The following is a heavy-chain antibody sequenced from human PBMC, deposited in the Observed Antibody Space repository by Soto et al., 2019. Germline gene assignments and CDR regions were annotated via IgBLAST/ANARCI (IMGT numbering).Heavy chain of an antibody. CDR1: GYTFTNYG. CDR2: INTSNDNK. D-gene: IGHD6-25*01. CDR3: AREPDSGGWGLDY. Sequence: ASVKVSCKASGYTFTNYGISWVRQAPGEGLEWVGWINTSNDNKLYAQKLQGRLTLTTDTSTSTAYMDLTTLRSDDTAVYYCAREPDSGGWGLDYWGQGTLVTVSS. J-gene: IGHJ4*02. V-gene: IGHV1-18*01.